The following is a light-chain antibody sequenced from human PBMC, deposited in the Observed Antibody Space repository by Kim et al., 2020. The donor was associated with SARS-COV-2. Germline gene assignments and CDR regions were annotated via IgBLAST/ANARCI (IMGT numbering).Light chain of an antibody. CDR1: KLGDKY. J-gene: IGLJ2*01. CDR3: QACDSSTAGV. V-gene: IGLV3-1*01. CDR2: QDS. Sequence: SYELTQPPSVSVSPGQTASITCSGDKLGDKYACWYQQKPGQSPVLVIYQDSKRPSGIPERFSGSNSGNTATLTISGTQAMDEADYYCQACDSSTAGVFGGGTQLTVL.